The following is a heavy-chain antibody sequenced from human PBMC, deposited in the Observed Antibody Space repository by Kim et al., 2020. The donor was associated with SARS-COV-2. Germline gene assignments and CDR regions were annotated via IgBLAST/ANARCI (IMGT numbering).Heavy chain of an antibody. J-gene: IGHJ6*02. Sequence: FQGRVTMTRDTSTSTVYMELSSLRSEDTAVYYCASPIVVVPPYYYYGMDVWGQGTTVTVSS. D-gene: IGHD2-2*01. CDR3: ASPIVVVPPYYYYGMDV. V-gene: IGHV1-46*01.